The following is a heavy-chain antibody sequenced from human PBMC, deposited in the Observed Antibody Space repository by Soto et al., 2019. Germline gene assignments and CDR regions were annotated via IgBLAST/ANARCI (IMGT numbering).Heavy chain of an antibody. J-gene: IGHJ4*01. CDR1: GYTFADYD. Sequence: ASVKVSCKGSGYTFADYDINWVRQATEQGLEWMGWVNPYSGNTDYAQKFQGRVSMTRDFFTSTVYMELSSLTSEDTAVYYCARRARIGRQLWLPFDYWA. D-gene: IGHD5-18*01. CDR2: VNPYSGNT. V-gene: IGHV1-8*01. CDR3: ARRARIGRQLWLPFDY.